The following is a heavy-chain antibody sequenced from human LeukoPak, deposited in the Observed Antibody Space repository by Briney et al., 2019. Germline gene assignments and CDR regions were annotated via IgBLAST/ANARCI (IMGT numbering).Heavy chain of an antibody. CDR2: IYSGGST. J-gene: IGHJ4*02. V-gene: IGHV3-53*01. D-gene: IGHD5-24*01. CDR1: GFTVSSNY. CDR3: ASSGRWLQSPFDY. Sequence: GGSLRLSCAASGFTVSSNYMSWVRQAPGKGLEWVSVIYSGGSTYYADSVKGRFTISRDNSKNTLYLQMNSLRAEDTVVYYCASSGRWLQSPFDYWGQGTLVTVSS.